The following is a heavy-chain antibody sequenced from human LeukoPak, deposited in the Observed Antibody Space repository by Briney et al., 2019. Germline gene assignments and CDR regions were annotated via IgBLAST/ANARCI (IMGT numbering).Heavy chain of an antibody. J-gene: IGHJ2*01. D-gene: IGHD1-1*01. V-gene: IGHV4-59*08. CDR2: IYYSGST. Sequence: SETLSLTCTVSGGSISSYYWSWIRQPPGKGLEWIGYIYYSGSTNYNPSLKSRVTISVDTSKNQFSLKLSSVTAADTAVYYCARKRFWNWYFDLWGRGTLVTVSS. CDR1: GGSISSYY. CDR3: ARKRFWNWYFDL.